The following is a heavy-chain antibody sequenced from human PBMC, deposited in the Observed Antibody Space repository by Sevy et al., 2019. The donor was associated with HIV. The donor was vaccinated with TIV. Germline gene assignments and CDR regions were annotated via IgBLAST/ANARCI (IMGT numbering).Heavy chain of an antibody. D-gene: IGHD5-12*01. Sequence: GGSLRLSCAASGFTFSSYSMNWVRQAPGKGLEWVSSISSSSSYIYYEDSVKGRFTISRDNAKNSLYLQMNSLRAEDTAVYYCARERKVATYYYYYYMDVWGKGTTVTVSS. CDR3: ARERKVATYYYYYYMDV. J-gene: IGHJ6*03. CDR2: ISSSSSYI. CDR1: GFTFSSYS. V-gene: IGHV3-21*01.